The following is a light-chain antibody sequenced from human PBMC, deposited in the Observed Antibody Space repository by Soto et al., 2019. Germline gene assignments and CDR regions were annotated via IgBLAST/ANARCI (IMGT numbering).Light chain of an antibody. CDR2: LAS. Sequence: DIQMTQSPSSLSASVGDRVTITCRASQRITNYLAWYQQKPGKVPKLLLYLASTLQSGVTSRFSGSGSGTDFTLTISSLQPEDVATYYCQKYNNAPFTFGPGTRVDIK. V-gene: IGKV1-27*01. CDR1: QRITNY. CDR3: QKYNNAPFT. J-gene: IGKJ3*01.